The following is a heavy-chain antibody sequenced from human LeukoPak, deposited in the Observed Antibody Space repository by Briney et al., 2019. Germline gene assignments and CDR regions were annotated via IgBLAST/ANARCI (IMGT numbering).Heavy chain of an antibody. CDR2: INPSGGST. CDR3: ARDGPGPLRGDY. D-gene: IGHD5-12*01. Sequence: ASVNVSCKASGYTFTSYYMHWVRQAPGQGLEWMGIINPSGGSTSYAQKFQGRVTMTRDTSTSTVYMELSSLRSEDTAVYCCARDGPGPLRGDYWGQGTLVTVSS. J-gene: IGHJ4*02. CDR1: GYTFTSYY. V-gene: IGHV1-46*01.